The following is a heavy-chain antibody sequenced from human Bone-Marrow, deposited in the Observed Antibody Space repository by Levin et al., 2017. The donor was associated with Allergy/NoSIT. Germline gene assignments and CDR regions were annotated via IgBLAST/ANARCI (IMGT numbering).Heavy chain of an antibody. CDR2: IYTSGST. J-gene: IGHJ6*02. CDR3: ARETVVPAANYYDYGMDV. Sequence: SETLSLTCTVSGGSISSYYWSWIRQPAGKGLEWIGRIYTSGSTNYNPSLKSRVTMSVDTSKNQFSLKLSSVTAADTAVYYCARETVVPAANYYDYGMDVWGQGTTVTVSS. CDR1: GGSISSYY. V-gene: IGHV4-4*07. D-gene: IGHD2-2*01.